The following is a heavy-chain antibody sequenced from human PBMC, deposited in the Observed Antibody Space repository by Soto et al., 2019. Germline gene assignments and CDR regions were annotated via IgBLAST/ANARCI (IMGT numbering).Heavy chain of an antibody. CDR2: ISYDGSNK. CDR3: ARDTERRSYYYYGMDV. V-gene: IGHV3-30-3*01. Sequence: QVQLAESGGGVVQPGRSLRLSCAASGFTFSSYAMHWVRQAPGKGLEWVAVISYDGSNKYYADSVKGRFTISRDNSKNTLYLQMNSLRAEDTAVYYCARDTERRSYYYYGMDVWGQGTTVTVSS. CDR1: GFTFSSYA. J-gene: IGHJ6*02. D-gene: IGHD1-1*01.